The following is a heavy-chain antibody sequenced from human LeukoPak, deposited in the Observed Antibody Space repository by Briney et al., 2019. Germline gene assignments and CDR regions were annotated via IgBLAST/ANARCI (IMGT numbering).Heavy chain of an antibody. D-gene: IGHD3-3*01. J-gene: IGHJ3*02. CDR2: IYTSGGT. CDR1: GGCISIDY. Sequence: SESLSATRTGVGGCISIDYCGCLRQQDKKGLEWIGHIYTSGGTNYNPSLKSRVNMSIDTSKNQFSLKLSYMTAAETAVYYCARDRHYDFWSGYYTGTEFDAFDIWGQGTMVTVSS. CDR3: ARDRHYDFWSGYYTGTEFDAFDI. V-gene: IGHV4-4*07.